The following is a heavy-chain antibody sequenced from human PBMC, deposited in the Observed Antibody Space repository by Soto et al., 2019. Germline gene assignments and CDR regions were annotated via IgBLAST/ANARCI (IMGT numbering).Heavy chain of an antibody. CDR1: GGSISSGGYS. CDR3: ARESLHNWCDP. Sequence: QLQLQESGSGLVKPSQTISLTCAVSGGSISSGGYSWSWIRKPPGKGLEWIGYISHSGSTYYTPTLKSRFTISVDTSKNQFSLKLSSVTAADTAVYDFARESLHNWCDPWGQGTLVTVSS. V-gene: IGHV4-30-2*01. CDR2: ISHSGST. J-gene: IGHJ5*02.